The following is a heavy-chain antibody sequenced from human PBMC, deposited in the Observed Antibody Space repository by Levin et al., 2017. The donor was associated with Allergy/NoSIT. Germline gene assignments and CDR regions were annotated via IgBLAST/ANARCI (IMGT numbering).Heavy chain of an antibody. D-gene: IGHD5/OR15-5a*01. CDR1: GGSISSSTYY. CDR2: IYYSGST. V-gene: IGHV4-39*01. CDR3: ARHEDIVSTTGWGYFDY. J-gene: IGHJ4*02. Sequence: SETLSLTCTVSGGSISSSTYYWAWIRQPPGKGLEWIGSIYYSGSTYYNPSLKSRVTISVDTSKNQFSLRLSSVTAAATAVYYCARHEDIVSTTGWGYFDYWGQGTLVTVSS.